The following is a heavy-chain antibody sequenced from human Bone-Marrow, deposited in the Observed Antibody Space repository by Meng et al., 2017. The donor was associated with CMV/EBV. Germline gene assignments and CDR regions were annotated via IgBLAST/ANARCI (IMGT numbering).Heavy chain of an antibody. J-gene: IGHJ4*02. CDR3: ARTYDFWSGTDY. CDR1: GFTFDDYG. Sequence: GESLKISCAASGFTFDDYGMSWVRQAPGKGLEWVANIKQDGSEKYYVDSVKGRFTISRDNAKNSLYLQMNSLRAEDTAMYYCARTYDFWSGTDYWGQGTLVTVSS. CDR2: IKQDGSEK. D-gene: IGHD3-3*01. V-gene: IGHV3-7*01.